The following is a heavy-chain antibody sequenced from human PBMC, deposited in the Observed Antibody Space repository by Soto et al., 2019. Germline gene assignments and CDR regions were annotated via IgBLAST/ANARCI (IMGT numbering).Heavy chain of an antibody. J-gene: IGHJ6*02. D-gene: IGHD1-26*01. CDR2: IYPGDSDT. Sequence: GASLKISCKGSGYSSTIYWIGLVRQMPGKGLEWMGIIYPGDSDTRYSQSFQGQVTISADNSISTAYLQWSSLKAADTAMYYCARHVELTYYYYYGMDVWGPGTTVTVSS. V-gene: IGHV5-51*01. CDR3: ARHVELTYYYYYGMDV. CDR1: GYSSTIYW.